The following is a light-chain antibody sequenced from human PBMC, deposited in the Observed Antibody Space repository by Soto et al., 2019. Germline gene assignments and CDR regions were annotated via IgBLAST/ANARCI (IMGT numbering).Light chain of an antibody. J-gene: IGKJ5*01. CDR1: QSVTNK. Sequence: IVMTQYPATLSLSPGERATLSCRASQSVTNKLAWYRQKPGQAPRLLISGASTRATGIPARFSGSGSGTEFTLTISSLQSEDFAFYYCQQYTDWPTITFGQGTRLEIK. V-gene: IGKV3-15*01. CDR3: QQYTDWPTIT. CDR2: GAS.